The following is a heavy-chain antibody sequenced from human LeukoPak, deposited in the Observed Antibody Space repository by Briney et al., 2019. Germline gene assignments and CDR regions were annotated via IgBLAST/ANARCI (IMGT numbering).Heavy chain of an antibody. D-gene: IGHD3-22*01. V-gene: IGHV3-30*18. CDR3: AKDYYDSSGYLDY. CDR1: GFTFSSYG. J-gene: IGHJ4*02. CDR2: ISYDGSNK. Sequence: PGRSLRLSCAASGFTFSSYGMHWVRQAPGKGLEWVAVISYDGSNKYYADSVKGRFTIFRDNSKNTLYLQMNSLRAEDTAVYYCAKDYYDSSGYLDYWGQGTLVTVSS.